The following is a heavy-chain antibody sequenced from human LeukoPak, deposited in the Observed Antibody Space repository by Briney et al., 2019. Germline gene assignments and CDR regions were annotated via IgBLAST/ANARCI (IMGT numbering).Heavy chain of an antibody. D-gene: IGHD6-19*01. CDR1: GGSMRSYY. V-gene: IGHV4-59*01. CDR3: AGSSGWGSWWFDP. CDR2: MYYSGST. Sequence: SETLSLTCTVSGGSMRSYYWNWILQPPAQGPERIGYMYYSGSTNYNPSLKSRVAISVDTSKNQFSLRLRSVTAADTAVYYCAGSSGWGSWWFDPWGQGTLVTVSS. J-gene: IGHJ5*02.